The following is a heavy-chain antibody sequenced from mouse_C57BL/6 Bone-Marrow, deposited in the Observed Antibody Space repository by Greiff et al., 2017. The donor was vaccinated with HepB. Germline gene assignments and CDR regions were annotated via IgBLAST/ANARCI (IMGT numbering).Heavy chain of an antibody. J-gene: IGHJ2*01. D-gene: IGHD1-1*01. CDR1: GYTFTSYG. Sequence: VQLQESGAELARPGASVKLSCKASGYTFTSYGISWVKQRTGQGLEWIGEIYPRSGNTYYNEKFKGKATLTADKYSSTAYMELRSRTSEDSAVYFCASPPMYYYGSSYFDYWGQGTTLTVSS. V-gene: IGHV1-81*01. CDR2: IYPRSGNT. CDR3: ASPPMYYYGSSYFDY.